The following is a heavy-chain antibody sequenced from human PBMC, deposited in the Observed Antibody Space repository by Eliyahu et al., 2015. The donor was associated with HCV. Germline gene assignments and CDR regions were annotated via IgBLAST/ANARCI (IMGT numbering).Heavy chain of an antibody. J-gene: IGHJ5*02. CDR1: GYSFTSYW. V-gene: IGHV5-51*01. CDR2: IYPGDSDT. CDR3: ARLPGMVVAASYNWFDT. Sequence: EVQLVQSGAEVKKPGESLKISCKGSGYSFTSYWIGWVRQMPGKGLEWIGIIYPGDSDTRYSPSFQGQVTISADKSISTAYLQWSSLKASDTAMYYCARLPGMVVAASYNWFDTWGQGTLVTVSS. D-gene: IGHD2-15*01.